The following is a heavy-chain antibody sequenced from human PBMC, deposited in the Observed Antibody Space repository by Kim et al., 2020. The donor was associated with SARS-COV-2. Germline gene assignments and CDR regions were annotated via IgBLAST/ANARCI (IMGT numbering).Heavy chain of an antibody. Sequence: GGSLRLSCAASGFTFDDYTMHWVRQAPGKGLEWVSLISRDGGSTYYADSVKGRFTISRANSKNSLYLQMNSLRTEDTALYYCAKDASAAAALDYWGQGTLVHVSP. D-gene: IGHD6-13*01. CDR1: GFTFDDYT. J-gene: IGHJ4*02. CDR2: ISRDGGST. CDR3: AKDASAAAALDY. V-gene: IGHV3-43*01.